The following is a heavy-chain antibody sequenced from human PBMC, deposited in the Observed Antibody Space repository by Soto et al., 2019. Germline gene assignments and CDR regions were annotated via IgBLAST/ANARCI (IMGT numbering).Heavy chain of an antibody. CDR2: ISAYNGNT. Sequence: ASVKVSCKASGYTFTSYGISWVRQAPGQGLEWMGWISAYNGNTNYPQKLQGRVTMTTDTSTSTAYMELRSVRSDDTAWYYCARDLVVVAASGDHGNYWGQGTLVTVSS. CDR1: GYTFTSYG. D-gene: IGHD2-15*01. CDR3: ARDLVVVAASGDHGNY. V-gene: IGHV1-18*01. J-gene: IGHJ4*02.